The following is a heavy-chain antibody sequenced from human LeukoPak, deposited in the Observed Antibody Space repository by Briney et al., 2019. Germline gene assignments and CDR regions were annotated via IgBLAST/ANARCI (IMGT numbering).Heavy chain of an antibody. CDR1: GFTFSSYG. Sequence: GGSLRLSCAASGFTFSSYGMHWVRQAPGKGLEWVAVISYDGSNKYYADSVKGRFTISRDNSKNTLYLQVNSLRAEDTAVYYCAKTAWDYYGLIWGQGTMVTVSS. CDR2: ISYDGSNK. CDR3: AKTAWDYYGLI. V-gene: IGHV3-30*18. D-gene: IGHD3-10*01. J-gene: IGHJ3*02.